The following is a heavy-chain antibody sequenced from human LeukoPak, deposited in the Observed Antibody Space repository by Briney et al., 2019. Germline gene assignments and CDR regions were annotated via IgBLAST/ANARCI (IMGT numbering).Heavy chain of an antibody. V-gene: IGHV4-34*01. CDR2: INHSGST. Sequence: SETLSLTCAVYGGSFSGYYWSWIRQPPGKGLEWIGEINHSGSTNYNPSLKSRVTISVDTSKNQFSLKLSSVTAAATAVYYCARRAKKPGYCSGGSCYSERYFDLWGRGTLVTVSS. CDR3: ARRAKKPGYCSGGSCYSERYFDL. CDR1: GGSFSGYY. J-gene: IGHJ2*01. D-gene: IGHD2-15*01.